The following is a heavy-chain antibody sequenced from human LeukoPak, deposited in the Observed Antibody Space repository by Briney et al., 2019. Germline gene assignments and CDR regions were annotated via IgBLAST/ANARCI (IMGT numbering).Heavy chain of an antibody. V-gene: IGHV1-18*04. J-gene: IGHJ4*02. CDR3: ARDGVRGVPNDY. CDR1: GYSFTSHV. Sequence: ASVKVSCKASGYSFTSHVISWVRQAPGQGLEWMGWITTYNGNTYYTQNLQGRVTMTTDTSTSTAYMELRSLRSDDTAVDSCARDGVRGVPNDYWGQGTLVTVSS. CDR2: ITTYNGNT. D-gene: IGHD3-10*02.